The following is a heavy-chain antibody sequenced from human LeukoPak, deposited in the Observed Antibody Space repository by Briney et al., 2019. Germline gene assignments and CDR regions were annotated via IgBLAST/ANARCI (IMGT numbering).Heavy chain of an antibody. Sequence: PGGSLRLSCAASGFTFSSYWMQWVRQAPGKGLVWVSRINSDGSSTSYADSVKGRFTISRDNAKNTLYLQVNSLRAEDTAVYYCARAILRGVIHCWGQGTLVTVSS. CDR2: INSDGSST. CDR1: GFTFSSYW. V-gene: IGHV3-74*01. CDR3: ARAILRGVIHC. D-gene: IGHD3-10*01. J-gene: IGHJ4*02.